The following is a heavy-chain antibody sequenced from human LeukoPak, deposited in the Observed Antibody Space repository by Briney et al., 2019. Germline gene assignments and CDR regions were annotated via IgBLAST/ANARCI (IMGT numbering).Heavy chain of an antibody. V-gene: IGHV7-4-1*02. Sequence: ASVKVSCKASGYAFTNYAINWVRQAPGQGLEWMGWINTNTGDPTYAQAFTGRFVFSLDTSVSTAYLQISSLKADDTAVFYCARGRRGGDYSSDRFDPWGQGTLVTVSS. D-gene: IGHD4-17*01. CDR1: GYAFTNYA. J-gene: IGHJ5*02. CDR2: INTNTGDP. CDR3: ARGRRGGDYSSDRFDP.